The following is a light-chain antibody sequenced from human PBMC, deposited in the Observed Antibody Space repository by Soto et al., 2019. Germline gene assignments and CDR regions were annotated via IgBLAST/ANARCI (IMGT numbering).Light chain of an antibody. CDR2: KAS. Sequence: DIHMTQSPSTLSGSEGDSVPLPCRASQTISSWLAWYQQKPGKAPKLLIYKASTLKSGVPSRFSGSGSGTEFTLTISSLQPDDFTTYYCQLYNIYPWTFGQGAKV. J-gene: IGKJ1*01. CDR3: QLYNIYPWT. V-gene: IGKV1-5*03. CDR1: QTISSW.